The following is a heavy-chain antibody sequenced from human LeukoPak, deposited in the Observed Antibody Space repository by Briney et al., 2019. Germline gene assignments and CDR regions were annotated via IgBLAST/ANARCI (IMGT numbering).Heavy chain of an antibody. V-gene: IGHV1-46*01. CDR3: ARDNSVEDTAWWFDP. Sequence: GASVKVSCKASGYTFTSYYMHRVRQAPGQGLEWMGIINPSGGSTSYAQKSQGRVTMTRDMSTSTDYMELSSLRSEDTAVYYCARDNSVEDTAWWFDPWGQGTLVTVSS. D-gene: IGHD4-23*01. CDR2: INPSGGST. CDR1: GYTFTSYY. J-gene: IGHJ5*02.